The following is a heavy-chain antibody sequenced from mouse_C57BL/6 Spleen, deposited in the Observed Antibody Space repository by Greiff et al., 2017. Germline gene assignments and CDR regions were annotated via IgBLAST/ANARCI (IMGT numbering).Heavy chain of an antibody. J-gene: IGHJ3*01. V-gene: IGHV1-15*01. Sequence: VQLQQSGADLVRPGASVTLSCKASGYTFTDYEMHWVKQTPVHGLEWIGAISPETGGTAYNQKFKGKAILTADKSSSTAYMELRSLTSEDSAVYYCTRCPNYGYDEGFAYWGQGTLVTVSA. CDR3: TRCPNYGYDEGFAY. D-gene: IGHD2-2*01. CDR2: ISPETGGT. CDR1: GYTFTDYE.